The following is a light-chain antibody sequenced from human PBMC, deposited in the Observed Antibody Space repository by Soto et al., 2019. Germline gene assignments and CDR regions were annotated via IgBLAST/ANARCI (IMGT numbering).Light chain of an antibody. CDR3: QQLSHYPYT. CDR2: DSY. J-gene: IGKJ2*01. V-gene: IGKV1-9*01. CDR1: YDISSS. Sequence: DIQLTQSPSFLSASVEDRVTISCRASYDISSSLAWYQQEPGKPPKLLIYDSYTLQTGVPSRFTGSGSGRKFTLTISGLQFGDFATYFCQQLSHYPYTFGQGTKVEI.